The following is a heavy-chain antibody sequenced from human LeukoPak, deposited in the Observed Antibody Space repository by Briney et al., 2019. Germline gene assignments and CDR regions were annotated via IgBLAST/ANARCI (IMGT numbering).Heavy chain of an antibody. CDR2: ISWNSGSI. CDR3: AKGYCSSTSCSPNWFDP. CDR1: GFTFDDYA. Sequence: GGSLRLSCAASGFTFDDYAMHWVRQAPGKGLEWVSGISWNSGSIGYADSVKGRFTISRDNAKSSLYLQMNSLRAEDTALYYCAKGYCSSTSCSPNWFDPWGQGTLVTVSS. J-gene: IGHJ5*02. D-gene: IGHD2-2*01. V-gene: IGHV3-9*01.